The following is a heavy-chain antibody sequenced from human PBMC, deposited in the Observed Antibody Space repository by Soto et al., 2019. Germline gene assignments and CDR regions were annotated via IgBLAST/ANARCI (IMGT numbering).Heavy chain of an antibody. Sequence: LYLTGTLSGASITSTTYFLAWIRKPPGKGLEWVGIIYYSGKTHYNPSLKSRVTISVDRSKNQFSLQMSSVTAADTAVYYCAKNLPRTGRFDYWGQARLVTVPS. CDR1: GASITSTTYF. J-gene: IGHJ4*02. V-gene: IGHV4-39*01. CDR2: IYYSGKT. CDR3: AKNLPRTGRFDY.